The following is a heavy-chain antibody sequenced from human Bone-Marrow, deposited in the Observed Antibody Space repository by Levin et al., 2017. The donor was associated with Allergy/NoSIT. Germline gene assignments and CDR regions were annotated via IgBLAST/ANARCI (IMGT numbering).Heavy chain of an antibody. V-gene: IGHV1-69*13. D-gene: IGHD6-13*01. CDR2: IIPISGTT. CDR1: GGTFSSYA. CDR3: ARADSSSWEYFRY. J-gene: IGHJ1*01. Sequence: GASVKVSCKASGGTFSSYAINWVRQAPGQGLEWVGAIIPISGTTNYAQNFRGRVTITADESTSTAYMELSSLRSEDTAVFYCARADSSSWEYFRYWGQGTLVTVSS.